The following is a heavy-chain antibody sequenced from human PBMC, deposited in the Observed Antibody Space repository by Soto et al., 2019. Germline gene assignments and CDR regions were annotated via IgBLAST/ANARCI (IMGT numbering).Heavy chain of an antibody. V-gene: IGHV1-46*01. J-gene: IGHJ4*02. CDR2: INPNGDSI. D-gene: IGHD4-17*01. CDR3: VRTYGY. Sequence: QVQLAQSGAEVRKPGASVRISCTASGNTFTSYSIHWVRQAPGQRLEWMGMINPNGDSISYAKRFPGRVAMTRGTSPTTVFMELSGLRSDDTAAYYCVRTYGYWGQGTLVTVS. CDR1: GNTFTSYS.